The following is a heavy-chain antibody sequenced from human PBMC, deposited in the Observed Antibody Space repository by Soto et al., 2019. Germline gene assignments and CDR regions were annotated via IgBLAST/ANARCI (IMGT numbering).Heavy chain of an antibody. V-gene: IGHV3-33*01. D-gene: IGHD2-15*01. CDR1: GFTFSSYG. CDR3: ARDQGYCSGGSCYVAGY. CDR2: IWYDGSNK. Sequence: PGGSLRLSCAASGFTFSSYGMHWVRQAPGKGLEWVAVIWYDGSNKYYADSVKGRFTISRDNAKSTLFLQMNSLRVEDTAVYYCARDQGYCSGGSCYVAGYWGQGTLVTVSS. J-gene: IGHJ4*02.